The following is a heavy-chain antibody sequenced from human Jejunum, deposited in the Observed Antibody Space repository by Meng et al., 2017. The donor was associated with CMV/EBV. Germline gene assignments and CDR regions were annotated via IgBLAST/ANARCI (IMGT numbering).Heavy chain of an antibody. V-gene: IGHV1-69*01. D-gene: IGHD3-3*01. Sequence: SFVISWVRPAPGQGPEWMGGIIPMFATAKYSQKFQGRVTITADESTSTAYMEVSSLRPEDTAVYYCAKDIRGSGLFDHYYGLDVWGQGTTVTVSS. CDR2: IIPMFATA. CDR3: AKDIRGSGLFDHYYGLDV. CDR1: SFV. J-gene: IGHJ6*02.